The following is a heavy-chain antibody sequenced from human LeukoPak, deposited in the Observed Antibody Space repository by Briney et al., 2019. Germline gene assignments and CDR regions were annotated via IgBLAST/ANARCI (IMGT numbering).Heavy chain of an antibody. J-gene: IGHJ4*02. V-gene: IGHV3-21*01. CDR1: GFTFSSYS. D-gene: IGHD2-15*01. CDR3: ARGQRVVAAMATFDY. CDR2: ISSSSSYI. Sequence: GGSLRLSCAASGFTFSSYSMNWVRQAPGKGLEWVPSISSSSSYIYYADSVKGRFTISRDNAKNSLYLQMNSLRAEDTAVYYCARGQRVVAAMATFDYWGQGTLVTVSS.